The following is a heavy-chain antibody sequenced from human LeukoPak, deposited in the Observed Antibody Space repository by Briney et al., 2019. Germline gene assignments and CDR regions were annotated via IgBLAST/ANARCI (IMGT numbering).Heavy chain of an antibody. Sequence: GGSLRLSRAASGFTFSSYWMSWVRQAPGKGLEWVANIKEDGSEKYYLDSVKGRFTISRDNAKNSLFLQMNSLRAEDTAVYFCARDNSGPTAWGQGTLVTVSS. CDR1: GFTFSSYW. J-gene: IGHJ4*02. CDR2: IKEDGSEK. CDR3: ARDNSGPTA. V-gene: IGHV3-7*01. D-gene: IGHD6-19*01.